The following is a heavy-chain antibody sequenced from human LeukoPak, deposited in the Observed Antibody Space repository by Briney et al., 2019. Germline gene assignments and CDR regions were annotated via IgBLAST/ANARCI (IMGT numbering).Heavy chain of an antibody. CDR1: GFTFSRHS. J-gene: IGHJ4*02. D-gene: IGHD6-13*01. Sequence: GGSLRLSCAASGFTFSRHSMNWVRQAPGKGLEWVSSISSSSSYIYYADSVKGRFTISRDNAKNSLYLQMNSLRAEDTAVYYCAREPTYSSSWYTSCDYWGQGTLVTVSS. CDR2: ISSSSSYI. CDR3: AREPTYSSSWYTSCDY. V-gene: IGHV3-21*01.